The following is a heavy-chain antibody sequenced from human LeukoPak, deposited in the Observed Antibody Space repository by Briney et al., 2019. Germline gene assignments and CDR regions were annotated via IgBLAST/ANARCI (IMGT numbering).Heavy chain of an antibody. D-gene: IGHD3-10*01. CDR2: VSGSAGNT. Sequence: GGSLRLSCAASGFTFRYYAMSWVRQAPGRGLEWVSTVSGSAGNTYYADSVKGRFTISRDNSKNTPYLQMNSLSAEDTAVYYCAKEGDYYGSGSSPYYFDYWGQGTLGTVSS. V-gene: IGHV3-23*01. CDR1: GFTFRYYA. CDR3: AKEGDYYGSGSSPYYFDY. J-gene: IGHJ4*02.